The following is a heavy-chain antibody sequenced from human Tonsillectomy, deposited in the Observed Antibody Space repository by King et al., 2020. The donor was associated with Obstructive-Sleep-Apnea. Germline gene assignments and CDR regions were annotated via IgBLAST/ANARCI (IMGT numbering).Heavy chain of an antibody. J-gene: IGHJ4*02. CDR3: ARDILTGYYQFDY. V-gene: IGHV3-11*01. D-gene: IGHD3-9*01. CDR2: IRNRCSSI. Sequence: VQLVESGGGLVKPGGSLRLSCAASGFTFSDHNMNWIRQAPGKGLEWVSYIRNRCSSISYADSVKGRFTVSRDNAKNSLFLQMNSLRAEDTAVYYCARDILTGYYQFDYWGQGTLVTVSS. CDR1: GFTFSDHN.